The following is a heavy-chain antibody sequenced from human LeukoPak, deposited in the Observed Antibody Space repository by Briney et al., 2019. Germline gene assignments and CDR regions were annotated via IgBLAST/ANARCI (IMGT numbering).Heavy chain of an antibody. J-gene: IGHJ4*02. D-gene: IGHD3-10*01. V-gene: IGHV3-66*01. Sequence: GGSLRLSCAASGFTVSSNDMTWVRQTPGKGLEWVSIIYSGGKTYYADSVKGRFTISRDNSKNTLYLQMNSLRAEDTAVFCCARDRPGDGYSDYWGQGTLVTVSS. CDR3: ARDRPGDGYSDY. CDR2: IYSGGKT. CDR1: GFTVSSND.